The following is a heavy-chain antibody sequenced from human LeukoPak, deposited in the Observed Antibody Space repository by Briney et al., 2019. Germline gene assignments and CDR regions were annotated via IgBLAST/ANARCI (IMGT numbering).Heavy chain of an antibody. Sequence: GGSLTLSCAASGFTSSSYWMTWVGQPPGKGLELVAKKKQDGSEIYSVDSVKGRLTISRDNATKSLYLQMNSLRAEDTALYYCARNKGYPDDWGQGTRVTVSS. CDR2: KKQDGSEI. J-gene: IGHJ4*02. D-gene: IGHD5-12*01. V-gene: IGHV3-7*04. CDR1: GFTSSSYW. CDR3: ARNKGYPDD.